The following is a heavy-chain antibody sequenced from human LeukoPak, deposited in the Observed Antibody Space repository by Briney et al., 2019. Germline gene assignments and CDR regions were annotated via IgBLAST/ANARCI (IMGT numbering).Heavy chain of an antibody. D-gene: IGHD3-3*01. J-gene: IGHJ4*02. Sequence: SETLSLTCAVYGGSFSGYYWSWIRQPPGKGLEWIGEINHSGSTNYNPSLKSRVTISVDTSKNQFSLKLNSVTAADTAVYYCARGFGFSRAFDYWGQGTLVTVSS. CDR1: GGSFSGYY. CDR2: INHSGST. V-gene: IGHV4-34*01. CDR3: ARGFGFSRAFDY.